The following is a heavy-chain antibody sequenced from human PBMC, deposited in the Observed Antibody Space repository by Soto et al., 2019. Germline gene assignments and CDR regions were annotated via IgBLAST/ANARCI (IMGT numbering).Heavy chain of an antibody. Sequence: ASVKVSCKASGYTFTSYGISWVRQAPGQGLEWMGWISAYNGNTNYAQKLQGRVTMTTDTSASTAYMELRSLRSDDTAVYYCARVAGYYDFWTASPPLLSRHYGMELWGQGTRVIVSS. V-gene: IGHV1-18*04. CDR3: ARVAGYYDFWTASPPLLSRHYGMEL. CDR2: ISAYNGNT. CDR1: GYTFTSYG. D-gene: IGHD3-3*01. J-gene: IGHJ6*01.